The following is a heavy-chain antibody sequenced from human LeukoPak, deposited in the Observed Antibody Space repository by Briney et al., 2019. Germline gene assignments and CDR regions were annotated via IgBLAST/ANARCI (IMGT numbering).Heavy chain of an antibody. CDR1: GGTFSSYA. CDR2: IIPILGIA. Sequence: ASVKVSCKASGGTFSSYAISWVRQAPGQGLEWMGRIIPILGIANYAQKFQGRVTITADKSTSTAYMELSSLRSEDTAVYYCARDPNYYDSSEGYWGQGTLVTVSS. CDR3: ARDPNYYDSSEGY. J-gene: IGHJ4*02. D-gene: IGHD3-22*01. V-gene: IGHV1-69*04.